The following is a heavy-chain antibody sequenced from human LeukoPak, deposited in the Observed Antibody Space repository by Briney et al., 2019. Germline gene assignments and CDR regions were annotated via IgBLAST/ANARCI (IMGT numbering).Heavy chain of an antibody. V-gene: IGHV1-2*02. CDR1: GYTFTGYY. J-gene: IGHJ5*02. CDR2: INPNSGGT. D-gene: IGHD6-19*01. CDR3: ARDSSGWGSFDP. Sequence: ASVKVSCKASGYTFTGYYMHWVRQAPGQGLEWMGWINPNSGGTNYAQKFQGRVTMTRDTSIGTAYMELSRLRSDDTAVYYCARDSSGWGSFDPWGQGTLVTVSS.